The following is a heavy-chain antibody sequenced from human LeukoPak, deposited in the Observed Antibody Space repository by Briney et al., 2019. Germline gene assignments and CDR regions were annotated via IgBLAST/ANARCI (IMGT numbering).Heavy chain of an antibody. Sequence: PSETLSLTCTVSGDSITSSNYYWGWIRQPPGKGLEWIGSIYYSGSSFYNPSLRSRVTISIDTSKSQFSLKLSSVTAADTAVYYCARHPAGDSGRFDYWGQGTLVTVAS. CDR1: GDSITSSNYY. V-gene: IGHV4-39*01. J-gene: IGHJ4*02. D-gene: IGHD1-26*01. CDR3: ARHPAGDSGRFDY. CDR2: IYYSGSS.